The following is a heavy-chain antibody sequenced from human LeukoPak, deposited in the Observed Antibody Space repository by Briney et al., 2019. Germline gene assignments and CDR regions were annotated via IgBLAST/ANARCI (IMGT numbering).Heavy chain of an antibody. CDR2: IYHSGST. CDR1: GGSISSSNW. Sequence: SETLSLTCAVSGGSISSSNWWSWVRQPPVKGLEWIGEIYHSGSTNYNPSLKSRVTISVDTSKNQFSLKLSSVTAADTAVYYCARLSTVTTSFDYWGQGTLVTVSS. D-gene: IGHD4-17*01. J-gene: IGHJ4*02. V-gene: IGHV4-4*02. CDR3: ARLSTVTTSFDY.